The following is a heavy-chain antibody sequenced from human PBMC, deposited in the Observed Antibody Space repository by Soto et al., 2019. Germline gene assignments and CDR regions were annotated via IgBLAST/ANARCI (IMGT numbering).Heavy chain of an antibody. J-gene: IGHJ2*01. D-gene: IGHD5-12*01. CDR2: IIPIFGTA. Sequence: QVQLVQSGAEVKKPGSSVTVSCKASGGTFSSYTISWVRQAPGQGLEWMGWIIPIFGTANSAQKFQGRVTITADESTNTADMELSSLRSEDTAVYYCARGNHRWLQLWYFDLWGRGTLVTVSS. CDR3: ARGNHRWLQLWYFDL. CDR1: GGTFSSYT. V-gene: IGHV1-69*12.